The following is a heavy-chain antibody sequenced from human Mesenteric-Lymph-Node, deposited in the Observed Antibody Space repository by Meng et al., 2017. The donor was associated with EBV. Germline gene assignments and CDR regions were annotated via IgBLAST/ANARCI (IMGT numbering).Heavy chain of an antibody. CDR2: VYNSENT. J-gene: IGHJ4*02. CDR3: AGVPTDYSHSRGEFDY. Sequence: QVQLQESGPRLVKPSETLSLTCTVSGGSVNSDQYYWSWIRQPPGKGLEWIGYVYNSENTNYNPSLKSRVTISVESSKNQFSLNLTSVTAADTAVYYCAGVPTDYSHSRGEFDYWGQGTLVTVSS. CDR1: GGSVNSDQYY. D-gene: IGHD3-22*01. V-gene: IGHV4-61*01.